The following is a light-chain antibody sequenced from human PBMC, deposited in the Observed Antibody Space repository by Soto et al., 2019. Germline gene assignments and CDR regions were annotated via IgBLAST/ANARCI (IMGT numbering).Light chain of an antibody. CDR1: SSDVGGYDY. V-gene: IGLV2-8*01. CDR3: SSYGGSKNWV. J-gene: IGLJ3*02. CDR2: EVS. Sequence: QSVLTQPPSASGSPGQSVTVSCTGTSSDVGGYDYVSWYQHHPGKAPKLIIYEVSKRPSGVPDRFSGSKSGNTASLTVSGLQAEDEADYYYSSYGGSKNWVFGGGTKLTVL.